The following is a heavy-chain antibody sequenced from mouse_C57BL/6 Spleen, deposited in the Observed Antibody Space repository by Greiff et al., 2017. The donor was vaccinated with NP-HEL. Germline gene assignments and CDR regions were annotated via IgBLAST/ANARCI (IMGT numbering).Heavy chain of an antibody. CDR2: INPNNGGT. CDR1: GYTFTDYY. V-gene: IGHV1-26*01. CDR3: AHSKGAWFAY. D-gene: IGHD2-5*01. Sequence: VQLQQSGPELVKPGASVKISCKASGYTFTDYYMNWVKQSHGKSLEWIGDINPNNGGTSYNQKFKGKATLTVDKSSSTAYMELRSLTSEDSAVYYCAHSKGAWFAYWGQGTLVTVSA. J-gene: IGHJ3*01.